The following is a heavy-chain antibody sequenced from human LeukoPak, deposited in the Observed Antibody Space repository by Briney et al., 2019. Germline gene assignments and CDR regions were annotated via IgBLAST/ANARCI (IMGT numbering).Heavy chain of an antibody. J-gene: IGHJ4*02. Sequence: ASVKVSCKASGYTFSRYGMHWVRQAPGQSLEWMGWLNAGNENTKYSQKFQGRVSITRDTSASTAYMELSSLTSEDTAVHYCARDLYGDYFDYWGQGTLVTVSS. CDR3: ARDLYGDYFDY. CDR2: LNAGNENT. CDR1: GYTFSRYG. V-gene: IGHV1-3*01. D-gene: IGHD3-16*01.